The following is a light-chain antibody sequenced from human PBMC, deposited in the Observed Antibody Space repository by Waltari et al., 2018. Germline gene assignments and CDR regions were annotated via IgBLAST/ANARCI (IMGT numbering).Light chain of an antibody. J-gene: IGKJ4*01. CDR2: RAS. V-gene: IGKV1-16*01. CDR3: QQGYSYPPT. CDR1: QGIGNN. Sequence: DIQMTQYTSSLSASVGDTVTITCQASQGIGNNLNWYQQKPGKAPKLLIYRASSLQSGIPSRFSGSGSGTDFTLTISGLQPEYFATYYCQQGYSYPPTFGGGTKVEIK.